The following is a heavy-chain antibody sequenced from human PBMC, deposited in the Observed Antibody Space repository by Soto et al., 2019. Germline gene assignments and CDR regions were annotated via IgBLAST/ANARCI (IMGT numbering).Heavy chain of an antibody. CDR1: GGTFSSYA. V-gene: IGHV1-69*13. J-gene: IGHJ6*02. CDR2: IIPIFATA. D-gene: IGHD2-2*01. Sequence: ASVKVSFKASGGTFSSYAISWLRQAPGQGLEWMGGIIPIFATAIYAQKFQGRVMITVDESTSTAYMELSSLRSEDTAVYYCARSVSFRYQLLKRGMDVWGQGTTVTVSS. CDR3: ARSVSFRYQLLKRGMDV.